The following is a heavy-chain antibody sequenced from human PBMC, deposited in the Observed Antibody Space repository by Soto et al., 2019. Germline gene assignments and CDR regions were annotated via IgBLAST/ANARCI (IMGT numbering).Heavy chain of an antibody. D-gene: IGHD3-9*01. J-gene: IGHJ4*02. CDR1: GGSISSSSYY. V-gene: IGHV4-39*07. CDR3: VRYKIEAILVTHFDY. Sequence: SETLSLTCTVSGGSISSSSYYWGWIRQPPGKGLEWIGSIYYSGSTYYNPSLKSRVTISVDTSKNQFSLKLSSVTAADTAVYYCVRYKIEAILVTHFDYCGQGILGTVSS. CDR2: IYYSGST.